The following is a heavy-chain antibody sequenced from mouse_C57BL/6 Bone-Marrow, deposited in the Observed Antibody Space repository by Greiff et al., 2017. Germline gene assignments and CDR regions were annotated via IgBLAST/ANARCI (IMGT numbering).Heavy chain of an antibody. Sequence: QVQLKESGAELVRPGTSVKMSCKASGYTFTNYWIGWAKQRPGHGLEWVGDISPGGGYTNYNAKFKGKATLTADKSSSTAYMQFSSLTSEDSAIDYCARMGFYSAYWYFDVWGTGTTVTVSS. D-gene: IGHD2-12*01. CDR2: ISPGGGYT. CDR3: ARMGFYSAYWYFDV. V-gene: IGHV1-63*01. CDR1: GYTFTNYW. J-gene: IGHJ1*03.